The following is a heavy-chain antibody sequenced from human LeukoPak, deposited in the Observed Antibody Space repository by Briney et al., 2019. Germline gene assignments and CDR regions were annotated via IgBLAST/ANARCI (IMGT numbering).Heavy chain of an antibody. D-gene: IGHD4-17*01. CDR3: ARSNYGGTYWYFDL. V-gene: IGHV4-34*01. J-gene: IGHJ2*01. Sequence: SETLSLTCAVYGGSFSGYYWGWIRQPPGKGLGWIGEINHSGSTNYNPSLKSRVTISVDTSKNQFSLKLSSVTAADTAVYYCARSNYGGTYWYFDLWGRGTLVTVSS. CDR2: INHSGST. CDR1: GGSFSGYY.